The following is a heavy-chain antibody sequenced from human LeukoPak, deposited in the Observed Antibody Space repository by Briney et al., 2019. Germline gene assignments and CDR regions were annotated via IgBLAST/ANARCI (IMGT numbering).Heavy chain of an antibody. J-gene: IGHJ4*02. Sequence: SETQSLTCTVSGGSISSYYWSWIRQPPGKGLEWIGYIYYSGSTNYNPSLKSRVTISVDTSKNQFSLKLSSVTAADTAVYYCARHPGYYGSGGDYWGQGTLVTVSS. CDR2: IYYSGST. D-gene: IGHD3-10*01. CDR3: ARHPGYYGSGGDY. V-gene: IGHV4-59*08. CDR1: GGSISSYY.